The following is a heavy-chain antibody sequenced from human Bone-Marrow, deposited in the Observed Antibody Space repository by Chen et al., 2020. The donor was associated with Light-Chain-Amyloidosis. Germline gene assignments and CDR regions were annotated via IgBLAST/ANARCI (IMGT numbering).Heavy chain of an antibody. V-gene: IGHV3-48*01. CDR3: ARRSYGGPDR. Sequence: EVKLVEPGGGLVQPGGSLRLSCSASGFAFSNYGMNWVRQAPGKGLEWISYIRGSSSAISYADSVNGRFTISRDNAKNSLSLQMNSLRAEDTAIYYCARRSYGGPDRWGQGTLVTVSS. J-gene: IGHJ5*02. D-gene: IGHD4-17*01. CDR2: IRGSSSAI. CDR1: GFAFSNYG.